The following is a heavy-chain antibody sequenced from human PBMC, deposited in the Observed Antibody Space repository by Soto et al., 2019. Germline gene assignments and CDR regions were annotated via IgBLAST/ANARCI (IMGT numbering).Heavy chain of an antibody. Sequence: QTGGSLRLSCAASGFTFSSYAMSWVRQAPGKGLEWVSVISGSGDSTYYADSVKGRFTISRDNSRNTLYLQMNSLRAEDTAVYYCAKHSSSSGSYYFYIMDVWGQGTSVTVSS. J-gene: IGHJ6*02. CDR2: ISGSGDST. V-gene: IGHV3-23*01. CDR1: GFTFSSYA. D-gene: IGHD6-6*01. CDR3: AKHSSSSGSYYFYIMDV.